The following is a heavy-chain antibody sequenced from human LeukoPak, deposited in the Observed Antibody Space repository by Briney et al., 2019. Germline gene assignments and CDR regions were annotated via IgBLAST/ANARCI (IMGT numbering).Heavy chain of an antibody. CDR2: ISGSGGST. Sequence: PGGSLRLSCAASGLIFSSYAMSWVRQAPGKGLEWVSAISGSGGSTYYADSVKGRFPISRDNSKNTLYLQMNSLRAEDTAVYYCAKVRWQQLVDFDYWGQGTLVTVSS. CDR3: AKVRWQQLVDFDY. V-gene: IGHV3-23*01. J-gene: IGHJ4*02. CDR1: GLIFSSYA. D-gene: IGHD6-13*01.